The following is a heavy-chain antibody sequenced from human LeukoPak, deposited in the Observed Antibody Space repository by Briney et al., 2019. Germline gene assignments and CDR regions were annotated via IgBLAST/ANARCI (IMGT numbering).Heavy chain of an antibody. CDR1: GYTFTSYD. J-gene: IGHJ4*02. V-gene: IGHV1-8*01. CDR3: ARVGKGTAVTPRPYYFDY. CDR2: MNPNSGNT. Sequence: ASVKVSCEASGYTFTSYDINWVRQATGQGLEWMGWMNPNSGNTGYAQKFQGRVTMTRNTSISTAYMELSSLRSEDTAVYYCARVGKGTAVTPRPYYFDYWGQGTLVTVSS. D-gene: IGHD4-23*01.